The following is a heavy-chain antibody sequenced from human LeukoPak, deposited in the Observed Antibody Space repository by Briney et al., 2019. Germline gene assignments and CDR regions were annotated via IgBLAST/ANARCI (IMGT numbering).Heavy chain of an antibody. CDR2: IYTSGSI. Sequence: SETLSLTCTVSGGSISSYYWSWIRQPAGKGLEWIGRIYTSGSINYNPSLKSRVTMSVDTSKNQFSLKLTSVTAADTAVYCCARVSVVVTAFDIWGQGTMVTVSS. V-gene: IGHV4-4*07. D-gene: IGHD2-15*01. CDR1: GGSISSYY. CDR3: ARVSVVVTAFDI. J-gene: IGHJ3*02.